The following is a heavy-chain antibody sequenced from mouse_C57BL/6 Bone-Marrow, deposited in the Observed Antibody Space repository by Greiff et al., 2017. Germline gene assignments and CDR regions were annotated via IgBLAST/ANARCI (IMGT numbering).Heavy chain of an antibody. Sequence: QVQLQQSGAELAKPGASVTLSCTASGYTFTSYWMHWVKQRPGQGLEWIGYINPSGGSTNYNQKFKDKATLTADKSSSTAYMQLSRLTYEDSAVDYCAKYRKGHYWGQGTTLTVSS. CDR2: INPSGGST. CDR3: AKYRKGHY. V-gene: IGHV1-7*01. D-gene: IGHD5-1-1*01. CDR1: GYTFTSYW. J-gene: IGHJ2*01.